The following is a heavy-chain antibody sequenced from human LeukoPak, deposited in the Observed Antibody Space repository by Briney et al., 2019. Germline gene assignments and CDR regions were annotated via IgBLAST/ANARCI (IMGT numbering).Heavy chain of an antibody. J-gene: IGHJ4*02. CDR3: ARVTGYMTEDFFDY. CDR2: IYYSGST. D-gene: IGHD6-13*01. Sequence: SGTLSLTCTVSGGSISSYYWSWIRQPPGKGLEWIGYIYYSGSTNYNPSLKSRVTISVDTSKNQFSLKLSSVTAADTAVYYCARVTGYMTEDFFDYWGQGTLVTVSS. V-gene: IGHV4-59*01. CDR1: GGSISSYY.